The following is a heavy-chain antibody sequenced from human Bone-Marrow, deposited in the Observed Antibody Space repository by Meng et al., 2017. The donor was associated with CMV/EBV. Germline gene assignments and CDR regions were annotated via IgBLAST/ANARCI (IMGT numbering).Heavy chain of an antibody. CDR3: ARDDIAAAGMGYYYYYGMDV. CDR2: ISSSSSYI. CDR1: GFTFSSYS. Sequence: GESLKISCAASGFTFSSYSMNWVRQAPGKGLEWVSSISSSSSYIYYADSVKGRFTISRDNAKNSLYLQMNSLRAEDTAVYYCARDDIAAAGMGYYYYYGMDVWGQGNTVTVSS. J-gene: IGHJ6*02. D-gene: IGHD6-13*01. V-gene: IGHV3-21*01.